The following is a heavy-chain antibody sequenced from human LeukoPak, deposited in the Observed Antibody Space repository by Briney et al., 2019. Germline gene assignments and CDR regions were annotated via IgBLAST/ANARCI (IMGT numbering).Heavy chain of an antibody. CDR2: TYCSGSA. CDR3: ARGSSGSSYDWYYDL. CDR1: GGFISGFS. J-gene: IGHJ2*01. V-gene: IGHV4-4*07. Sequence: TPAETLSLTCTVSGGFISGFSWRWIRQPLGTGLKWIGITYCSGSANFNHSPKGRVAMSVDKSKNHFSLKLSSVTAADTAVYYCARGSSGSSYDWYYDLWGRGNVVTVSS. D-gene: IGHD3-10*01.